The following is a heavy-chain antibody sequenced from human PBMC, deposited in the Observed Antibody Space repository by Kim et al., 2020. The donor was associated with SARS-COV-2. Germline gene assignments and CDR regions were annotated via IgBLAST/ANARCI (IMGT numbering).Heavy chain of an antibody. D-gene: IGHD5-18*01. V-gene: IGHV3-66*01. J-gene: IGHJ2*01. CDR3: ARDKAISQRWHGYLDI. Sequence: GGSLRLSCLASGFSVGSDYMAWVRQSPGKGLEWVSVMFRGNKTFYADAVRGRFTISRDIYKNTVYLQMNSLRDEDTAVYYCARDKAISQRWHGYLDIWGRGALVTVTS. CDR1: GFSVGSDY. CDR2: MFRGNKT.